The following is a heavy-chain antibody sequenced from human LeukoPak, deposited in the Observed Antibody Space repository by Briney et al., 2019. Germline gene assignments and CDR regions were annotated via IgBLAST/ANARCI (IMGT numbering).Heavy chain of an antibody. Sequence: SVTVSCKPSGGTFSSYAISWVRQAPGQRLEWMGRIIPILGIANYAQKFQGRVTITADKSTSTADMELSSLRSEDTAVYYCARGSIVGATIDYWGQGTLVTVSS. J-gene: IGHJ4*02. CDR2: IIPILGIA. D-gene: IGHD1-26*01. CDR1: GGTFSSYA. CDR3: ARGSIVGATIDY. V-gene: IGHV1-69*04.